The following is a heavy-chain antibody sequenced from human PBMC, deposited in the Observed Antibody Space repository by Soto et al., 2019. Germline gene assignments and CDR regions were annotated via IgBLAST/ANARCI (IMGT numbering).Heavy chain of an antibody. CDR3: ARRGIAAAAIDS. Sequence: QLQLQESGPGLVKPSETLSLTCTVSGGSISGSNYYWGWIRQPPGKGLEWIGCIFYSGSTYYNPSLESRVTVSVDTSKDQFSLKLSSVTAADTAVYFCARRGIAAAAIDSWGQGTLVTVSS. V-gene: IGHV4-39*01. CDR2: IFYSGST. D-gene: IGHD6-13*01. J-gene: IGHJ4*02. CDR1: GGSISGSNYY.